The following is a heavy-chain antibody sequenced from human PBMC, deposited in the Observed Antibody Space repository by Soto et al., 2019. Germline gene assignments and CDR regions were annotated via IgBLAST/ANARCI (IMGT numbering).Heavy chain of an antibody. V-gene: IGHV4-34*01. J-gene: IGHJ2*01. Sequence: SETLSLTCAVYGGSFSGYYGSWIRQPPGKGLEWIGEINHSGHTKYNPSLKSRVTISVDTSKNQFSLKLSSVTAADTAVYYCARHYCSGGSCYWHFDLWGRGTLVTVSS. D-gene: IGHD2-15*01. CDR1: GGSFSGYY. CDR2: INHSGHT. CDR3: ARHYCSGGSCYWHFDL.